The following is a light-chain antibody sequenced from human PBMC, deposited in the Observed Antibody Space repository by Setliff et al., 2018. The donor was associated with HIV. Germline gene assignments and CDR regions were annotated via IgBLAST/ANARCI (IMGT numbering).Light chain of an antibody. Sequence: VLTQPPSVSEAPRQRVTISCSGSSSNIGNNAVNWYQQLPGKAPRLLIYYDDLLPSGVSDRFSGSKSGTSASLAISGLQSEDEADYYCAVWDDTLNGRVFGGGTKVTVL. V-gene: IGLV1-36*01. CDR1: SSNIGNNA. CDR3: AVWDDTLNGRV. CDR2: YDD. J-gene: IGLJ3*02.